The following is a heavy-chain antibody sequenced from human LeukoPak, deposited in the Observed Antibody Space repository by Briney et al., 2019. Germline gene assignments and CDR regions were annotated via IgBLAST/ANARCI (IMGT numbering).Heavy chain of an antibody. CDR2: ISPFNGYT. J-gene: IGHJ4*02. Sequence: ASVKVSCKASGYTFSQYGISWVRQAPGQGLEWMEWISPFNGYTNYLQKIEGRVTLTTDTFTSTVYMEMRSLRSDDTAVYYCLRERGILSGYYDWAPDYWGQGTPVTVYS. CDR3: LRERGILSGYYDWAPDY. V-gene: IGHV1-18*04. CDR1: GYTFSQYG. D-gene: IGHD3-9*01.